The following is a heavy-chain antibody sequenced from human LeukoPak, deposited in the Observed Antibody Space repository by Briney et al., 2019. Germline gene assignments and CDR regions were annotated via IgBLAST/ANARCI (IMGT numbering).Heavy chain of an antibody. CDR1: GGSISSSSYY. CDR3: ARQEGLAPDPGYCSSTSCRRYYFDY. CDR2: IYYSGST. D-gene: IGHD2-2*01. V-gene: IGHV4-39*01. Sequence: SETLSHTCTVSGGSISSSSYYWGWIRQPPGKGLEWIGSIYYSGSTYYNPSLKSRVTISVDTSKNQFSLKLSSVTAADTAVYYCARQEGLAPDPGYCSSTSCRRYYFDYWGQGTLVTVSS. J-gene: IGHJ4*02.